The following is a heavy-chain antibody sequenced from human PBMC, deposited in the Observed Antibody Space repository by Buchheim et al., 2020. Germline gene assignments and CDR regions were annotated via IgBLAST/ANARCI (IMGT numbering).Heavy chain of an antibody. CDR2: AWYDGSNE. Sequence: QVQVVESGGGVVQPGTSLRLSCAASGFTFSIYSMHWVRQAPGKGLEWVAVAWYDGSNEDYGDSVKGRFAISRDNSKNIVHLQLHSLSVDDTAVYYCVRDPARNLHSITKYMDVWGKGTT. CDR1: GFTFSIYS. CDR3: VRDPARNLHSITKYMDV. J-gene: IGHJ6*03. D-gene: IGHD1-14*01. V-gene: IGHV3-33*01.